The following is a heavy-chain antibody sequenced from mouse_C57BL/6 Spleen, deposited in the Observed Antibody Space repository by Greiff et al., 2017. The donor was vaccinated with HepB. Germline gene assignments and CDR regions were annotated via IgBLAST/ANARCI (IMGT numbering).Heavy chain of an antibody. V-gene: IGHV14-3*01. CDR2: IDPANGNT. J-gene: IGHJ4*01. Sequence: EVQLQQSVAELVRPGASVKLSCTASGFNIKNTYMHWVKQRTEQGLEWIGRIDPANGNTKYAAKFQGKATITADTSSSTAYLQLSSLTSEDTAIYDCARDSNYVRDAMDYWGQGTSVTVSS. CDR1: GFNIKNTY. CDR3: ARDSNYVRDAMDY. D-gene: IGHD2-5*01.